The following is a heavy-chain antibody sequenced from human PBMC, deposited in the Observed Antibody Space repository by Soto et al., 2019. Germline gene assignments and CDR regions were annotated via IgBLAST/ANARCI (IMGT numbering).Heavy chain of an antibody. CDR1: GASLNNYY. D-gene: IGHD6-19*01. Sequence: SETLSLTCTVSGASLNNYYWTWNRQPPGKGLEWIGYIHYSGSTSYNPSLKNRVTISRDTSKKQFYLNLTSVTAADTAVYFCAGSYSKGWYSGGYWAQGTPFPVPS. CDR3: AGSYSKGWYSGGY. CDR2: IHYSGST. J-gene: IGHJ4*02. V-gene: IGHV4-59*03.